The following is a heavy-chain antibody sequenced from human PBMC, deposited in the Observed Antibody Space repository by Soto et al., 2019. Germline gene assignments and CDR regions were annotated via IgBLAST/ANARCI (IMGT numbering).Heavy chain of an antibody. J-gene: IGHJ4*02. CDR3: ARAAYDTSGYHESPFDY. V-gene: IGHV1-46*01. CDR2: INPSGGST. D-gene: IGHD3-22*01. CDR1: GYTFTSYY. Sequence: ASVKVSCKASGYTFTSYYMQWVRQAPGQGLEWMGIINPSGGSTTYAQKFQGRVTMTRDTSTSTVYVELSSLRSEDTAVYYCARAAYDTSGYHESPFDYWGQGTLVTVSS.